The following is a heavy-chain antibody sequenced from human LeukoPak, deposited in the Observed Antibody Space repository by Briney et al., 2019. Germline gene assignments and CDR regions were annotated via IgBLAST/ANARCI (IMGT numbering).Heavy chain of an antibody. CDR1: GFTFSNYG. Sequence: GGSMRLSCAASGFTFSNYGMHWVRQAPGKGLEWVAFIRYDGTNKHYADSVKGRFTISRDNSKNTLYLQMNSLRAEDTAVYYCANGPQYNILTGFYKVRSHLDYWGQGTLVAVSS. J-gene: IGHJ4*02. D-gene: IGHD3-9*01. CDR3: ANGPQYNILTGFYKVRSHLDY. V-gene: IGHV3-30*02. CDR2: IRYDGTNK.